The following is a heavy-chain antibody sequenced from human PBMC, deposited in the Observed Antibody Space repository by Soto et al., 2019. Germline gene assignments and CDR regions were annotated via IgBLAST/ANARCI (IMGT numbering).Heavy chain of an antibody. Sequence: EVQLVESGGGLVKPGGSLRLSCEASRFSFGSYFMNWVRQAPGKGLQWVSSISSTSSSRYYADSVKGRFTISRDNAKNSFYLHIDSLRIEDTAVYVCAGSRGQPTPVGYYYYGIDVWGQGATVTVSS. CDR2: ISSTSSSR. J-gene: IGHJ6*02. V-gene: IGHV3-21*06. D-gene: IGHD4-17*01. CDR1: RFSFGSYF. CDR3: AGSRGQPTPVGYYYYGIDV.